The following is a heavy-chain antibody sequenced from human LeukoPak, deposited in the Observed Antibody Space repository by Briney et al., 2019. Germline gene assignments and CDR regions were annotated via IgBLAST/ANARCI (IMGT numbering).Heavy chain of an antibody. J-gene: IGHJ3*02. CDR2: FDPEDGET. CDR1: GYTLTELS. Sequence: ASVKVSCKVSGYTLTELSMHWVRQAPGKGLERMGGFDPEDGETIYAQKFQGRVTMTEDTSTDTAYMELSSLRSEDTAVYYCATQSGSYRHAFDIWGQGTMVTVSS. D-gene: IGHD1-26*01. V-gene: IGHV1-24*01. CDR3: ATQSGSYRHAFDI.